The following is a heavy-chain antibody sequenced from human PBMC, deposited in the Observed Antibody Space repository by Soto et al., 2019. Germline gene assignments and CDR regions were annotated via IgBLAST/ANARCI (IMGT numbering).Heavy chain of an antibody. CDR2: IYYSGST. V-gene: IGHV4-31*03. CDR1: GGSISTGGYY. Sequence: QVQLQESGPGLVKPLQTLSLTCTVSGGSISTGGYYWSWIRQQPGKGLEWIGYIYYSGSTYYNPSLKSRLTISVDTSKNQFSMKLTSVSAADTAVYYCARDLPAEHSNYGMDVWGQGTTVTVSS. D-gene: IGHD4-4*01. J-gene: IGHJ6*02. CDR3: ARDLPAEHSNYGMDV.